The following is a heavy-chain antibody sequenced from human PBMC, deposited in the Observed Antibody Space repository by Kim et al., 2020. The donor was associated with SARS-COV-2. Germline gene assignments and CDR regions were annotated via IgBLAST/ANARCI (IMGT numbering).Heavy chain of an antibody. V-gene: IGHV4-39*01. CDR3: ARTVLLWFGELYGAFDI. J-gene: IGHJ3*02. CDR1: GGSISSSSYY. CDR2: IYYSGST. D-gene: IGHD3-10*01. Sequence: SETLSLTCTVSGGSISSSSYYWGWIRQPPGKGLEWIGSIYYSGSTYYNPSLKSRVTISVDTSKNQFSLKLNSVTAADTAVYYCARTVLLWFGELYGAFDIGGQGTRVTVSS.